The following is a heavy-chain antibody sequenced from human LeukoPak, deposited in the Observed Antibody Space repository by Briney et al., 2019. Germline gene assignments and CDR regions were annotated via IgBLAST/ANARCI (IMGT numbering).Heavy chain of an antibody. Sequence: GGSLRLSCAASGFTFSSYSMNWVRQAPGKGLEWVSSISSSSSYIYYADSVKGRFTISRDNAKNSLYLQMNSLRAEDMAVYYCARALRTSIAAAGTWGQGTLVTVSS. CDR3: ARALRTSIAAAGT. CDR2: ISSSSSYI. CDR1: GFTFSSYS. J-gene: IGHJ4*02. D-gene: IGHD6-13*01. V-gene: IGHV3-21*01.